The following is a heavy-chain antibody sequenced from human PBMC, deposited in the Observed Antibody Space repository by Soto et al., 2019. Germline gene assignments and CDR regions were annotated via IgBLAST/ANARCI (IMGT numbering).Heavy chain of an antibody. J-gene: IGHJ3*02. Sequence: GGSLRLSCAASGFRFSDYSMNWVRQAPGRGLEWVSYISSSSFTIHYADSVGGRFAISRDNAKNSLYLQMNSLRAEDTAVYYCARDSRYCSGGSCGDAFDIWGQGTMVTVSS. CDR3: ARDSRYCSGGSCGDAFDI. V-gene: IGHV3-48*01. CDR1: GFRFSDYS. D-gene: IGHD2-15*01. CDR2: ISSSSFTI.